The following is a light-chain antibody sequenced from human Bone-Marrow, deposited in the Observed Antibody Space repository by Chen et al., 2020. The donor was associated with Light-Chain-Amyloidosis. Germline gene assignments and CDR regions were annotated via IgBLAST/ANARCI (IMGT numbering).Light chain of an antibody. CDR3: QVYDSSSDHAWV. V-gene: IGLV3-21*02. Sequence: SYVLTQAPSVSVAPGQTARITCGGQNIPAKSVHWYQQRPGQAPVLVLYDDSDRPSGIPERFSGSNSGNTAALTISRVEAGDEADYYCQVYDSSSDHAWVFGGGTRLSVL. CDR2: DDS. J-gene: IGLJ3*02. CDR1: NIPAKS.